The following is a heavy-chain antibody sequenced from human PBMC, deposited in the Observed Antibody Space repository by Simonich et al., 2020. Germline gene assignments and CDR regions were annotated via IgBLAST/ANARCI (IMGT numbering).Heavy chain of an antibody. D-gene: IGHD1-26*01. CDR1: GYTFTGYY. CDR2: INPNSGGT. CDR3: ARDLRGSYYYYYYMYV. V-gene: IGHV1-2*02. J-gene: IGHJ6*03. Sequence: QVQLVQSGAEVKKPGASVKVSCKASGYTFTGYYMHWVRQAPGQGLEWMGGINPNSGGTNYAQKVQGRVTMTRDTSISTAYMELSRLRSDDTAVYYCARDLRGSYYYYYYMYVWGKGTTVTVSS.